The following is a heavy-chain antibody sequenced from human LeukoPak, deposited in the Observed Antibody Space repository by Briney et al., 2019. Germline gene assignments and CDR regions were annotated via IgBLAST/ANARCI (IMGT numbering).Heavy chain of an antibody. V-gene: IGHV4-39*01. J-gene: IGHJ4*02. Sequence: PSETLSLTCTVSGGSISSSSYYWGWIRQPPGKGLEWIGSIYYGGSTYYNPSLKSRVTISVDTSKNQFSLKLSSVTAADTAVYYCARTWIQKHFDYWGQGTLVTVSS. CDR2: IYYGGST. D-gene: IGHD5-18*01. CDR1: GGSISSSSYY. CDR3: ARTWIQKHFDY.